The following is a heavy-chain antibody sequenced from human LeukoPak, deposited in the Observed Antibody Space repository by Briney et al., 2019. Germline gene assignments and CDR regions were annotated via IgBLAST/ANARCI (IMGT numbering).Heavy chain of an antibody. Sequence: AASVKVSCKASGYTFTSYAISWVRQAPGQGLEWMGGIIPIFGTANYAQKFQGRVTITADESTSTAYMELSSLRSEDTAVYYCARDGAPVAGDYYYYYMDVWGKGTTVTISS. V-gene: IGHV1-69*13. J-gene: IGHJ6*03. D-gene: IGHD6-19*01. CDR1: GYTFTSYA. CDR3: ARDGAPVAGDYYYYYMDV. CDR2: IIPIFGTA.